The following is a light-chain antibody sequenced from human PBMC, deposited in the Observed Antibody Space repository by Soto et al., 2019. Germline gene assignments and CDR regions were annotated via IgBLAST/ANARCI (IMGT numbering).Light chain of an antibody. V-gene: IGKV3D-15*01. CDR3: QQYNKWPRT. Sequence: EIAMTQSPSTLSVSPGERATLSCRASQSVNIHLAWYQQKPGQAPTLLIYGASARATGIPAKFSGSGSGTEFTLTISSLQSEDFAVYYCQQYNKWPRTFGQGTKVDIK. J-gene: IGKJ1*01. CDR2: GAS. CDR1: QSVNIH.